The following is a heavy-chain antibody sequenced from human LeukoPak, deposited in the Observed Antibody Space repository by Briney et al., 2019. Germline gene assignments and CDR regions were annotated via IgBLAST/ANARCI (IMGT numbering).Heavy chain of an antibody. Sequence: SGGSLRLSCAASGSTFSNYAIHWVRQAPGKGLEWVSGIRGSGGTTYFADSVKGRFTISRDNSNNTLYLQMNSLRADDAAVYYCAKGSLDYSSGWYAYWGQGTLVTVSS. V-gene: IGHV3-23*01. CDR3: AKGSLDYSSGWYAY. J-gene: IGHJ4*02. CDR2: IRGSGGTT. CDR1: GSTFSNYA. D-gene: IGHD6-19*01.